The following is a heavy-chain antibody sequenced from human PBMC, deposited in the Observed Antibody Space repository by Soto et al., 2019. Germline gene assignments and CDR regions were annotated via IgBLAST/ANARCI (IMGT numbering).Heavy chain of an antibody. CDR2: IYPGDSDT. J-gene: IGHJ4*02. Sequence: GESLKISGNGSGYSFTSYLIGWVRQMPGKGLEWMGIIYPGDSDTRYSPSFQGQVTISADKSISTAYLQWSSLKASDTAMYYCARVVVVAAREDYYFDYWGQGTLVTVSS. V-gene: IGHV5-51*01. CDR1: GYSFTSYL. CDR3: ARVVVVAAREDYYFDY. D-gene: IGHD2-15*01.